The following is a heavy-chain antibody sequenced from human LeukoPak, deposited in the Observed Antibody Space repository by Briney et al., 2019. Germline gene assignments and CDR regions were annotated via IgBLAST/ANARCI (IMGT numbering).Heavy chain of an antibody. Sequence: GRSMRLSCAASGFTFDDYAMHWGRQAPGEGLGWVSGISWNSGSIGYADSVKGRFTISRDNAKNSLYLQMNSLRAEDTALYYCANDVSGGRYSYGPHFDLWGRGTLVTVSS. J-gene: IGHJ2*01. CDR1: GFTFDDYA. V-gene: IGHV3-9*01. D-gene: IGHD5-18*01. CDR3: ANDVSGGRYSYGPHFDL. CDR2: ISWNSGSI.